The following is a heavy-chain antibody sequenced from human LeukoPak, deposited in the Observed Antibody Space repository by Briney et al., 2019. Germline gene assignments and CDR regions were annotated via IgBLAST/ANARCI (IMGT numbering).Heavy chain of an antibody. D-gene: IGHD3-16*01. J-gene: IGHJ4*02. CDR3: ARTREGVWGSYSP. Sequence: ASVKVSCKASGYHFTDYYIHWVRLAPGQGLEWMGWINPKSGGTHYAQKFQGRVSMTRDTSISTVYLELSSLRSNDTAVYYCARTREGVWGSYSPWGQGTLVTVSS. V-gene: IGHV1-2*02. CDR2: INPKSGGT. CDR1: GYHFTDYY.